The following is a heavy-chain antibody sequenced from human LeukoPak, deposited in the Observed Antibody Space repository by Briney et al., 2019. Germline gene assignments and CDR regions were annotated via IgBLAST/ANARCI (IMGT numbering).Heavy chain of an antibody. CDR2: IYYSGST. V-gene: IGHV4-31*03. Sequence: SQTLSLTCTVSGGSISSGGYYWSWIRQHPGKGLEWIGYIYYSGSTYYNPSLKSRVTISVDTSKNQFSLKLSSVTAADTAVYYCARDKDGYNYWLDYWGQGTLVTVSS. CDR1: GGSISSGGYY. CDR3: ARDKDGYNYWLDY. D-gene: IGHD5-24*01. J-gene: IGHJ4*02.